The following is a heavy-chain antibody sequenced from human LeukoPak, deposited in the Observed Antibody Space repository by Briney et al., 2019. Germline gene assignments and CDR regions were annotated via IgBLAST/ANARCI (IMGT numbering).Heavy chain of an antibody. CDR2: IYYSGST. J-gene: IGHJ4*02. Sequence: SETLSLTRTVSGGSISSYYWSWIRQPPGKGLEWIGYIYYSGSTNYNPSLKSRVTISVDTSKNQFSLKLSSVTAADTAVYYCARLGYSYGVYYFDYWGQGTLVTVSS. D-gene: IGHD5-18*01. V-gene: IGHV4-59*01. CDR1: GGSISSYY. CDR3: ARLGYSYGVYYFDY.